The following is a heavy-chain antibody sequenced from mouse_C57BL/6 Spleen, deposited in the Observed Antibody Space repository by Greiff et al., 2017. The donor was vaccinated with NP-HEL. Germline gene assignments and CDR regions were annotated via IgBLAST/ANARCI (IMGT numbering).Heavy chain of an antibody. V-gene: IGHV1-39*01. Sequence: VHVKQSGPELVKPGASVKISCKASGYSFTDYNMNWVKQSNGKSLEWIGVINPNYGTTSYNQKFKGKATLTVDQSSSTAYMQLNSLTSEDSAVYYCARSPLITTVVATSFDYWGQGTTLTVSS. CDR2: INPNYGTT. CDR3: ARSPLITTVVATSFDY. D-gene: IGHD1-1*01. CDR1: GYSFTDYN. J-gene: IGHJ2*01.